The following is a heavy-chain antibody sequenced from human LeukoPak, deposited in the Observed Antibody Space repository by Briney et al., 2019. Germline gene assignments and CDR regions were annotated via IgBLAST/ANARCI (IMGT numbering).Heavy chain of an antibody. D-gene: IGHD5-12*01. Sequence: SETLSLTCTVSGGSLSSYYWSWLRQPPGRGREGLGYIYYSESNNYNPSLKSRVTISVATSKNQFSLKLSSVTAADTAVYYWARVSGYDWESFYDYWGQGTLVTVSS. J-gene: IGHJ4*02. V-gene: IGHV4-59*01. CDR1: GGSLSSYY. CDR2: IYYSESN. CDR3: ARVSGYDWESFYDY.